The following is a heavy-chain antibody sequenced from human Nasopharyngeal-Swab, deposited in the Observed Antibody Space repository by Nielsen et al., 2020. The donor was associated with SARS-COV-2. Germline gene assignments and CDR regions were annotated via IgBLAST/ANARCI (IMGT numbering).Heavy chain of an antibody. CDR2: ISSSSSYI. Sequence: GGSLRLPCAASGFTFNNYNFNWVRQAPGKGLEWVSSISSSSSYIYYADQVKGRFTISRDNAKNSLYLQMNSLRAEDTAVYYCARDGLDYDFWSAYFMDVWGQGTTVTVSS. J-gene: IGHJ6*02. D-gene: IGHD3-3*01. V-gene: IGHV3-21*01. CDR3: ARDGLDYDFWSAYFMDV. CDR1: GFTFNNYN.